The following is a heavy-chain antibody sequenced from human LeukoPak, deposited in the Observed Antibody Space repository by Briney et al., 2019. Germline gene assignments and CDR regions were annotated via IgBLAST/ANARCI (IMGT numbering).Heavy chain of an antibody. CDR1: GYSFTSYD. CDR2: INPSGGST. CDR3: ARAYYDIWTGPTPPSDY. D-gene: IGHD3-9*01. V-gene: IGHV1-46*01. Sequence: ASVKVSCKASGYSFTSYDMHWVRQAPGQGLEWMGIINPSGGSTSYAQKFQGRVTMTRATSTSTVYMELSSLRSEDTAVYYCARAYYDIWTGPTPPSDYWGQGTLVTVSS. J-gene: IGHJ4*02.